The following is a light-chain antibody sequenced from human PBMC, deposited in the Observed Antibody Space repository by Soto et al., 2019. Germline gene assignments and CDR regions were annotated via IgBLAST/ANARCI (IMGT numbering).Light chain of an antibody. CDR1: QSVSSSY. J-gene: IGKJ2*01. Sequence: EIVLTQSPGTLSLSPGERATLSCRASQSVSSSYLAWYQQKPGQAPRLLIYGASSRATGIPARFSGSGSGTEFTLTISSLQSEDFAVYYCQQYNNWPYTFGQGTKVDI. CDR2: GAS. V-gene: IGKV3D-15*01. CDR3: QQYNNWPYT.